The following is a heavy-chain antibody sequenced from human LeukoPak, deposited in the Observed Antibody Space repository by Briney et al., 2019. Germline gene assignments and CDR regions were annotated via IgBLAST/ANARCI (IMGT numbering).Heavy chain of an antibody. CDR1: GGTFSSYA. CDR2: IIPIFGTA. CDR3: ARAVLVDDSSGYYYFDH. Sequence: GASVKVSCKASGGTFSSYAISWVRQAPGQGLEWMGGIIPIFGTANYAQKFQGRVTITADESTSTAYMELSSLRSEDTAVYYCARAVLVDDSSGYYYFDHWGQGTLVTVSS. V-gene: IGHV1-69*13. J-gene: IGHJ4*02. D-gene: IGHD3-22*01.